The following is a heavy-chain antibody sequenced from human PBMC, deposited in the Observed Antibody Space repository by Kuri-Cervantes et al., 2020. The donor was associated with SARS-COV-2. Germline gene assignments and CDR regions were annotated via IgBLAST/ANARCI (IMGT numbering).Heavy chain of an antibody. CDR3: ARGRHSSGRRGDWYFDL. V-gene: IGHV4-61*02. J-gene: IGHJ2*01. D-gene: IGHD6-19*01. Sequence: SETLSLTCTVSGGSISSGSYYWSWIRQPAGKGLEWIGRIYTSGSTNYNPSLKSRVTISVDTSKNQFSLKLSSVTAADTAVYYCARGRHSSGRRGDWYFDLWGRGTLVTVSS. CDR2: IYTSGST. CDR1: GGSISSGSYY.